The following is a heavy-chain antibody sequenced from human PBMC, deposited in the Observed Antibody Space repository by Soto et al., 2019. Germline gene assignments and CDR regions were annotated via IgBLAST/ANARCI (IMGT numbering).Heavy chain of an antibody. CDR2: INHSGST. CDR1: GGSFSGYY. D-gene: IGHD2-2*03. J-gene: IGHJ5*02. CDR3: ARVAVDIVVVPAATGWFDP. V-gene: IGHV4-34*01. Sequence: QVQLQQWGAGLLKPSETLSLTCAVYGGSFSGYYWSWIRQPPGKGLEWIGEINHSGSTNYNPSLNSRVTISVDTSKNQFSLKLSSVTAADTAVYYCARVAVDIVVVPAATGWFDPWGQGTLGTVSS.